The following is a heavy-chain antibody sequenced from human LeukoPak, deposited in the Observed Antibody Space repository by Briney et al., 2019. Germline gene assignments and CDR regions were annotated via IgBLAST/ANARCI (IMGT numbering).Heavy chain of an antibody. V-gene: IGHV3-30*18. CDR1: GFTFSSYG. J-gene: IGHJ4*02. CDR2: ISYDGSNK. Sequence: GGSLRLSCAASGFTFSSYGMHWVRQAPGKGLEWVAVISYDGSNKYYADSVKGRFTISRDNSKNTLYLQMNSLRAEDTAVYYCAKLMKGYDYVWGSYRYSSDYWGQGTLVTVSS. CDR3: AKLMKGYDYVWGSYRYSSDY. D-gene: IGHD3-16*02.